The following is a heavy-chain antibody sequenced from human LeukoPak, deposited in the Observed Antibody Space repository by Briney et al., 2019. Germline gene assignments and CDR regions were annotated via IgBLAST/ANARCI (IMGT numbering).Heavy chain of an antibody. CDR1: GFTFDDYA. CDR3: AKDVSGSYYGPFDY. J-gene: IGHJ4*02. D-gene: IGHD1-26*01. CDR2: ISWNSGSI. Sequence: PGGSLRLSCAASGFTFDDYAMHWVRQAPGKGLEWVSGISWNSGSIGYADSVKGRFTISRDNAKNSLYLQMNSLRAEDTALYYCAKDVSGSYYGPFDYWGQGTLVTVSS. V-gene: IGHV3-9*01.